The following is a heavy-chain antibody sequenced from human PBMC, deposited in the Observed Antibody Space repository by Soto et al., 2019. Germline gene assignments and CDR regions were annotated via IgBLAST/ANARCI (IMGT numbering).Heavy chain of an antibody. CDR1: GFTFDDTA. V-gene: IGHV3-9*01. D-gene: IGHD3-16*01. CDR3: AKGQRMIIKAFFDS. Sequence: EVQLVESGGGLVQPGRSLRLSCAASGFTFDDTAMHWVRQAPGKGLEWVSSIGRNSGALAYAGSVKGRFTISRDDARNSLYLQMNSLRTEHTALYFCAKGQRMIIKAFFDSWGPGTLVTVSS. CDR2: IGRNSGAL. J-gene: IGHJ4*02.